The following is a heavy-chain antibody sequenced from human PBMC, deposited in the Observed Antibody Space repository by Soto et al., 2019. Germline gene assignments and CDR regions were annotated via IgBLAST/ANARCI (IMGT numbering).Heavy chain of an antibody. CDR3: AREVLNYDFWSGYYTGMRGNDY. CDR1: GYTFTSYG. J-gene: IGHJ4*02. D-gene: IGHD3-3*01. CDR2: ISAYNGNT. V-gene: IGHV1-18*01. Sequence: QVQLVQSGAEVKKPGASVKVSCKASGYTFTSYGISWVRQAPGQGLEWMGWISAYNGNTNYAQKLQRRVTMTTDTATSTAYMELRSLRSDDTAVYYCAREVLNYDFWSGYYTGMRGNDYWGQGTLVTVSS.